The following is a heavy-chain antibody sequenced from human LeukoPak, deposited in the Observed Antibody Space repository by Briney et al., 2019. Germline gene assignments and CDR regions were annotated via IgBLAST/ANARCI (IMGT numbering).Heavy chain of an antibody. J-gene: IGHJ3*01. CDR3: ARDRLRFLEWFNAFDL. CDR2: MNPNSGNT. V-gene: IGHV1-8*01. CDR1: GYTFTDYD. Sequence: ASVKVSCKASGYTFTDYDINWVRQATGQGLEWMGWMNPNSGNTGYTQKFQGRVTMTTDTSTSTAYMELRSLRSDDTAVYYCARDRLRFLEWFNAFDLWGQGTLVTVSS. D-gene: IGHD3-3*01.